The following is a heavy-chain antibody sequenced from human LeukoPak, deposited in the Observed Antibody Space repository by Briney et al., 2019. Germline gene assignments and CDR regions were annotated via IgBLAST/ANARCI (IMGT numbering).Heavy chain of an antibody. J-gene: IGHJ3*02. Sequence: SVNVSCKASGGSFNSHAISWVREAPGQGLEWMGRIIPMVAMPNYAQKFQGRVTITADISTNTVYMELSSLTSDDTAVYYCARAHTNRDGFDIWGQGTVVTVSS. CDR2: IIPMVAMP. D-gene: IGHD2-2*01. CDR3: ARAHTNRDGFDI. V-gene: IGHV1-69*04. CDR1: GGSFNSHA.